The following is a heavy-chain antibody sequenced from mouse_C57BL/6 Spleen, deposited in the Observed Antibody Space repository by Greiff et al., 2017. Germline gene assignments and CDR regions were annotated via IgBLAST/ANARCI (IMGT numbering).Heavy chain of an antibody. D-gene: IGHD2-2*01. Sequence: VQLQQSGPELVKPGASVKISCKASGYTFTDYYMNWVKQSHGKSLEWIGDINPNNGGTSYNQKFKGKATLTVDKSSSTAYMELRSLTSEDSAVYYCARNGYRYFDYWGQGTTLTVSS. CDR1: GYTFTDYY. CDR3: ARNGYRYFDY. J-gene: IGHJ2*01. V-gene: IGHV1-26*01. CDR2: INPNNGGT.